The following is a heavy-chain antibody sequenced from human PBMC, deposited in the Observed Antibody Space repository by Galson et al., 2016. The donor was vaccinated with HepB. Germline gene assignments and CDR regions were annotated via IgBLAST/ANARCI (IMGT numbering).Heavy chain of an antibody. Sequence: SVKVSCKASGYNFISYGISWVRQAPGQGLEWMGWISAYDGNINYAQNFQGRVTMTTDTSTRTAYMELRSLRSDDTAVYYCARADGYSFFSRFDPWGQGTLVTVSS. CDR3: ARADGYSFFSRFDP. D-gene: IGHD5-24*01. CDR2: ISAYDGNI. J-gene: IGHJ5*02. V-gene: IGHV1-18*01. CDR1: GYNFISYG.